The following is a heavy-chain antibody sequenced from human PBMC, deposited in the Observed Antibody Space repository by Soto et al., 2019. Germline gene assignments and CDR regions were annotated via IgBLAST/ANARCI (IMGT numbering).Heavy chain of an antibody. V-gene: IGHV3-23*01. Sequence: EVQLLESGGGLVQPGGSLRLSCAASGITISNYPMSWVRQAPGKGLDWVSGISGRGDRTYYADSEKGRFTISKDISRNSLSLQLDSLGVEDTAVYFCVKDDGGYPSTAPHWGQGTLVTVSS. D-gene: IGHD3-22*01. CDR2: ISGRGDRT. J-gene: IGHJ4*02. CDR3: VKDDGGYPSTAPH. CDR1: GITISNYP.